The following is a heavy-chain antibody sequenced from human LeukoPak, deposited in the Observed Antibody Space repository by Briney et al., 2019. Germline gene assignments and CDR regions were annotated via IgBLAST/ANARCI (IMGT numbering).Heavy chain of an antibody. CDR1: GGTFSSYA. CDR3: ARDTLGYSGYDQDFDY. CDR2: IIPIFGTA. J-gene: IGHJ4*02. Sequence: SVKVSCKASGGTFSSYAISWVRQAPGQGLEWMGGIIPIFGTANYAQKFQGRVTITADKSTSTAYMELSSLRSEDTAVYYCARDTLGYSGYDQDFDYWGQGTLVTVSS. D-gene: IGHD5-12*01. V-gene: IGHV1-69*06.